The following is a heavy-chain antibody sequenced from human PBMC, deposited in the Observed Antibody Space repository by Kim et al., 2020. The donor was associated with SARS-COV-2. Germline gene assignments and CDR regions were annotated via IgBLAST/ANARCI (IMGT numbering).Heavy chain of an antibody. V-gene: IGHV1-69*13. Sequence: SVKVSCKASGGTFSSYAISWVRQAPGQGLEWMGGIIPIFGTANYAQKFQGRVTITADESTSTAYMELSSLRSEDTAVYYCARSISPGSINWFDPWGQGTLVTVSS. CDR2: IIPIFGTA. D-gene: IGHD3-9*01. J-gene: IGHJ5*02. CDR1: GGTFSSYA. CDR3: ARSISPGSINWFDP.